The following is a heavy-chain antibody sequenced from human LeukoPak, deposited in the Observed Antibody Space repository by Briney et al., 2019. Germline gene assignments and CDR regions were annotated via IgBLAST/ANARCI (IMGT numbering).Heavy chain of an antibody. Sequence: SETLSLTCTVSGGSIRSSNSYWGWIRQPPGKGVEWIGSMYSSGSANYKPSLRSRVTISLDTSKNQFSLKLSSVTAADTAVYYCARHAGSYYTYNFDYWGQGTLVTDSS. J-gene: IGHJ4*02. CDR1: GGSIRSSNSY. CDR3: ARHAGSYYTYNFDY. D-gene: IGHD3-22*01. V-gene: IGHV4-39*01. CDR2: MYSSGSA.